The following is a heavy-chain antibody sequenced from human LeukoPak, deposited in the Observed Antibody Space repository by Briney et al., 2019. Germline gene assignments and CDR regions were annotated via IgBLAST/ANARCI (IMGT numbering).Heavy chain of an antibody. V-gene: IGHV3-30*18. CDR3: AEDQRNMTRRMDV. J-gene: IGHJ6*02. CDR2: ITYDGSNK. CDR1: GFTFSSYG. D-gene: IGHD4-11*01. Sequence: GGSLRLSCAASGFTFSSYGMHWVRQAPGKGLEWVAVITYDGSNKYYADSVKGRFTISRDNSRNTLYLQMNSLRVEDRAVYYCAEDQRNMTRRMDVWGQGTAVTVSS.